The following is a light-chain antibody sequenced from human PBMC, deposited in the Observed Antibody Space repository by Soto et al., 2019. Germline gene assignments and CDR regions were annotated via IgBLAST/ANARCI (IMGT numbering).Light chain of an antibody. J-gene: IGKJ4*01. V-gene: IGKV3-20*01. CDR1: QIVSSSY. Sequence: EILLTQSPGTLSLSPGERATLSCRASQIVSSSYLAWYQQKPGQAPRLLIYGASSGATGIPDRFSGSGSGTDFTLTISRLEPEDFAVYYCQQYDSSLGVTFGGGTKVDIK. CDR3: QQYDSSLGVT. CDR2: GAS.